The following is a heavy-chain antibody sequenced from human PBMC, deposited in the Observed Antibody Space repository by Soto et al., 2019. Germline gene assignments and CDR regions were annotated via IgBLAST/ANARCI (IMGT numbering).Heavy chain of an antibody. J-gene: IGHJ6*02. CDR3: ARKHLYYYCYGMDV. CDR2: MNPNSGNT. CDR1: GYTFTSYD. Sequence: QVQLVQSGAEVKKPGASVKVSCKASGYTFTSYDINWVRQATGQGLEWMGWMNPNSGNTGYAQKFQGRVTMTRNTSISTAYMELSSLRSEDTAVYYCARKHLYYYCYGMDVWGQGTTVTVSS. V-gene: IGHV1-8*01.